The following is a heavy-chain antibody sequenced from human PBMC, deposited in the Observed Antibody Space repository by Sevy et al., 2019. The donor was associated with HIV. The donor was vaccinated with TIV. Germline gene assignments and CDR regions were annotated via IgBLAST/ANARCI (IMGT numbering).Heavy chain of an antibody. CDR1: GGTFSSYA. V-gene: IGHV1-69*10. Sequence: ASVKVSCKASGGTFSSYAISWVRQAPGQGLEWMGGIIPILGIANYAQKFQGRVTITADKSTNTAYMELSSLRTEDTAVYYCARGTDTAMVPYYYYYMDVWGKGTTVTVSS. D-gene: IGHD5-18*01. J-gene: IGHJ6*03. CDR3: ARGTDTAMVPYYYYYMDV. CDR2: IIPILGIA.